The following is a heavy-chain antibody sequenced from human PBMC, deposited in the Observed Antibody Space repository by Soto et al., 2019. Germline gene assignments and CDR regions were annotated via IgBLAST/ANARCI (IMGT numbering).Heavy chain of an antibody. CDR2: IYHTGTT. Sequence: XTLSLPCAVSGXSFISIYHWAWILQPPVRCLELIASIYHTGTTYYTPSLKSRVTISVDTSKNQFSLRLSSVTAEDTAVYYCGAYCSRTHCYDWFDPWGQGNLVTVS. D-gene: IGHD2-2*01. CDR3: GAYCSRTHCYDWFDP. CDR1: GXSFISIYH. J-gene: IGHJ5*02. V-gene: IGHV4-38-2*01.